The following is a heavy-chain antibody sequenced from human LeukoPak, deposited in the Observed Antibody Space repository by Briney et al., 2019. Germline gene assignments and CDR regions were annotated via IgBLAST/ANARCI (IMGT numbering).Heavy chain of an antibody. CDR3: AKEERITGPYFDY. CDR2: ISGSGANT. CDR1: GFTFSSYA. Sequence: GGSLRLSCAASGFTFSSYAMSWVRQAPGKGLEWVSAISGSGANTYYADSVKGRFTISRDNSKNTLYVQMNSLRAEDTAVYYCAKEERITGPYFDYWGQGALVTVSS. V-gene: IGHV3-23*01. D-gene: IGHD3-16*01. J-gene: IGHJ4*02.